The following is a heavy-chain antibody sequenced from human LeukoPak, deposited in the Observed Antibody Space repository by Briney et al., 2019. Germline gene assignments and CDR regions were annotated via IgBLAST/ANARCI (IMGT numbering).Heavy chain of an antibody. CDR2: ISSGGSTI. V-gene: IGHV3-48*01. J-gene: IGHJ4*02. CDR3: ARDDNSGRGYSYEY. CDR1: GFTFDDYG. Sequence: PGGSLRLSCAASGFTFDDYGMNWVRQAPGKGLEWVSYISSGGSTIYYADSVKGRFTISRDNAKNSLYLQMNSLRAEDTAVYYCARDDNSGRGYSYEYWGQGTLVTVSS. D-gene: IGHD5-18*01.